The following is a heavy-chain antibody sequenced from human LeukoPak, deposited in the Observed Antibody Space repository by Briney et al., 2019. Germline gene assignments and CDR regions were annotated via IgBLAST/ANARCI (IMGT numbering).Heavy chain of an antibody. CDR2: ISAYNGNT. CDR3: ARGSPPRRNYDSRGYYSYYFDY. CDR1: GYTFTSYG. D-gene: IGHD3-22*01. J-gene: IGHJ4*02. V-gene: IGHV1-18*01. Sequence: GASVKVSCKASGYTFTSYGISWVRQAPGQGLEWMEWISAYNGNTHYAQKLQGRVTMTTDTSTSTVYMELRSLRSDDTAVYYCARGSPPRRNYDSRGYYSYYFDYWGQGTLVTVSS.